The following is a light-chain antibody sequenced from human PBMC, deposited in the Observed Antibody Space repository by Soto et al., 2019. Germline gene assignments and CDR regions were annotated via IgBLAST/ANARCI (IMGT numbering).Light chain of an antibody. J-gene: IGKJ1*01. CDR2: KAS. CDR3: QHYNSYSEA. Sequence: DIPMTQSPSTLSGSVGDRVTITCRASQTISSWLAWYPQKPGKAPKLLIYKASTLKSGVPSRFSGSGSGTEFTLTISSLQPDDFATYYCQHYNSYSEAFGQGTKVELK. V-gene: IGKV1-5*03. CDR1: QTISSW.